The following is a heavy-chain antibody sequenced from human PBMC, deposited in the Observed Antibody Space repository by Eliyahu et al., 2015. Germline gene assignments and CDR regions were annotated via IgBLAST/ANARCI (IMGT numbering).Heavy chain of an antibody. J-gene: IGHJ5*01. CDR3: CKGGWWFDP. Sequence: EVQLSESGGGVIHPGGSLTXPXAASGFIFRXYAMCWVXQAPGRGPEWVSGITEGGDTXYFGDSVKGRFSIFRHNSRNTLYLRMTHMRDDDTAVYYCCKGGWWFDPCGQGTLVTVSS. V-gene: IGHV3-23*01. D-gene: IGHD6-19*01. CDR2: ITEGGDTX. CDR1: GFIFRXYA.